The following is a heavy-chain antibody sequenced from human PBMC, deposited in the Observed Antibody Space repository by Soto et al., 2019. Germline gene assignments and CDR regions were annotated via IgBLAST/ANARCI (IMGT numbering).Heavy chain of an antibody. D-gene: IGHD1-26*01. J-gene: IGHJ4*02. CDR1: RFTFTSYY. CDR3: AKWGGGGSDY. CDR2: INEDGSER. Sequence: EVQLVESGGGLVQPGGSLRLSCAASRFTFTSYYMSWVRQAQGKGLEWVANINEDGSERYYVDSVKGRFTVSRDNAKNSLYLQMNSLRAEDTAIYYCAKWGGGGSDYWGQGSLVTVSS. V-gene: IGHV3-7*01.